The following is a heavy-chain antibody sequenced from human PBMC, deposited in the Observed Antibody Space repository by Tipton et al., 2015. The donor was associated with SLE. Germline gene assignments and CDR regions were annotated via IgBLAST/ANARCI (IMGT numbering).Heavy chain of an antibody. V-gene: IGHV3-23*03. D-gene: IGHD2/OR15-2a*01. CDR2: IYSGGST. CDR3: AKESTQAVLLFDY. CDR1: GFTFSSYA. Sequence: LRLSCVASGFTFSSYAMSWVRQAPGKGLEWVSVIYSGGSTDYADSVKGRFTISRDNSKNTVYLQMNSLRTDDTAVYYCAKESTQAVLLFDYWGQGSRVTVSS. J-gene: IGHJ4*02.